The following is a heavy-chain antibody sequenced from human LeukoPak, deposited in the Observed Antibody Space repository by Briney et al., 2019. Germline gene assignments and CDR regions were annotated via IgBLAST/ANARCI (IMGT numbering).Heavy chain of an antibody. CDR2: IYYSGST. CDR1: GGSISSSSYY. Sequence: PSETLSLTCTVSGGSISSSSYYWGWIRQPPGKGLEWIGSIYYSGSTYYNPSLKSRVTISVDTSKNQFSLKLSSVTAADTAVYYCARSWSITIFGVLAPNSDWYFDLWGRGTLVTVSS. D-gene: IGHD3-3*01. J-gene: IGHJ2*01. V-gene: IGHV4-39*01. CDR3: ARSWSITIFGVLAPNSDWYFDL.